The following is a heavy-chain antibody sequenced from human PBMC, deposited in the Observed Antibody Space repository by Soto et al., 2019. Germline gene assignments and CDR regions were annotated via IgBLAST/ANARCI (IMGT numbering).Heavy chain of an antibody. V-gene: IGHV3-48*02. Sequence: GGSLRRSCAASGFTFSSYSMNLVRQAPGKGLECVSYISISSSTIYYADSVKGRFTISRDNAKNSLYLQMNSVRDEDTAVYDGATRPSDGGYRMDGWGQGTTVTVPS. CDR2: ISISSSTI. D-gene: IGHD3-16*01. CDR1: GFTFSSYS. J-gene: IGHJ6*02. CDR3: ATRPSDGGYRMDG.